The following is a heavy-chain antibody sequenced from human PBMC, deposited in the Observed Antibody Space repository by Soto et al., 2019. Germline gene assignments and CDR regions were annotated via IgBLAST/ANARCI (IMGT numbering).Heavy chain of an antibody. CDR2: ISGSGGST. CDR1: GFTFSSYA. J-gene: IGHJ4*02. CDR3: ARDRNRYYDILNNSRNYFAY. V-gene: IGHV3-23*01. D-gene: IGHD3-9*01. Sequence: LRLSCAASGFTFSSYAMSWVRQAPGERLEWVSAISGSGGSTYYADSVKGRFTISRDNSKNSLYLQIDSLRAEDTAVYYCARDRNRYYDILNNSRNYFAYWGQGTLVNVSS.